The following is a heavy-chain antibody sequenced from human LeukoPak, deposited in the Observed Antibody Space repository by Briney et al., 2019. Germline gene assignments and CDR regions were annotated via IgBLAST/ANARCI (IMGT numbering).Heavy chain of an antibody. Sequence: SETLSLTCTVSGGSISSSSYYWGWIRQPPGKGLEWIGSIYYSGSTYYNPSLKSRVTISVDTSKNQFSLKLSSVTAADTAVYYCSRGDYYYYMDVWGKGTTVTVSS. V-gene: IGHV4-39*07. D-gene: IGHD4-17*01. CDR3: SRGDYYYYMDV. J-gene: IGHJ6*03. CDR1: GGSISSSSYY. CDR2: IYYSGST.